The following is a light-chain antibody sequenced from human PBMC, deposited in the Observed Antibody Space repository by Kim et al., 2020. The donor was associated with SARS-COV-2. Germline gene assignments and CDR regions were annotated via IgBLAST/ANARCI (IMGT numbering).Light chain of an antibody. V-gene: IGLV2-14*04. CDR1: SSDVGAYNY. CDR2: DVT. CDR3: SSYTRSSTVV. Sequence: GQSIANSCTGTSSDVGAYNYVSWYQQHPGKAPTLMIYDVTNRPSGVSDRFSGSKSGNTASLTISGLQADDEADYYCSSYTRSSTVVFGGGTQLTVL. J-gene: IGLJ2*01.